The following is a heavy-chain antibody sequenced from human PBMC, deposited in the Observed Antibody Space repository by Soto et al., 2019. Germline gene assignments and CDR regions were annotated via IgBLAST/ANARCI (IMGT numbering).Heavy chain of an antibody. D-gene: IGHD3-3*01. CDR3: ARGGPITIFGVVIPPGWFDP. V-gene: IGHV1-69*01. CDR2: IIPIFGTA. J-gene: IGHJ5*02. CDR1: GGTFSSYA. Sequence: QVQLVQSGAEVKKPGSSVKVSCKASGGTFSSYAISWVRQAPGQGLESMGGIIPIFGTANYAQKFQGRVTITADESTSTAYMELSSLRSEDTAVYYCARGGPITIFGVVIPPGWFDPWGPGTLVTVSS.